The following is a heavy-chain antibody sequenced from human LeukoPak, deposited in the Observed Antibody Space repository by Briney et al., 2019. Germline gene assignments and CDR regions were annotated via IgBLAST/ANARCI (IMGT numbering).Heavy chain of an antibody. J-gene: IGHJ4*02. CDR3: ARDLGSTGWYYFDY. V-gene: IGHV3-23*01. CDR2: INSSGGST. Sequence: PGGSLRLSCAASGFTFSSNAMSWVRQAPGKGLEWVSTINSSGGSTYYADSVKGRFTISRDNSKNTLYLQMNSLRAEDTAIYYCARDLGSTGWYYFDYRGQGTLATVSS. D-gene: IGHD6-19*01. CDR1: GFTFSSNA.